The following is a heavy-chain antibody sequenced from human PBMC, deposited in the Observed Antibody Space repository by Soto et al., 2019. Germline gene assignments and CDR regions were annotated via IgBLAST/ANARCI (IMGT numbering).Heavy chain of an antibody. CDR1: GYTFTSYG. CDR3: ARSLSRYITHFDY. V-gene: IGHV1-18*01. J-gene: IGHJ4*02. D-gene: IGHD3-16*02. CDR2: ISAYNAHT. Sequence: QVQLVQSGAEVKKPGASVKVSCKASGYTFTSYGISWVRQAPGQGFKWMGWISAYNAHTNYAQKLQGRVTMTTDTSTITASMELRRLRSDDTAVYYCARSLSRYITHFDYWGQGTLVTVSS.